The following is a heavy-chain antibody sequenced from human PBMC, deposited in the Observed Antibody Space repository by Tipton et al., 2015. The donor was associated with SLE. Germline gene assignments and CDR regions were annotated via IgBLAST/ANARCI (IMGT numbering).Heavy chain of an antibody. CDR3: AKDREAPAGSLDY. Sequence: SLRLSCAASGFTFSSYGMHWVRQAPGKGLEWVAFIRYDGSNKYYADSVKGRFTISRDNSKNTLYLQMNSLRAEDTAVYYCAKDREAPAGSLDYWGHGTLVTVSS. CDR1: GFTFSSYG. J-gene: IGHJ4*01. CDR2: IRYDGSNK. V-gene: IGHV3-30*02. D-gene: IGHD6-13*01.